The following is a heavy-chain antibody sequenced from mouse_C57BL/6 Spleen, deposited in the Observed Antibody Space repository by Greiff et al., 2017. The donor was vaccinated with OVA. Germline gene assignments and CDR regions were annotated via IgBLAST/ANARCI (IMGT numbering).Heavy chain of an antibody. Sequence: EVNVVESGGGLVKPGGSLKLSCAASGFTFSDYGMHWVRQAPEKGLEWVAYISSGSSTIYYADTVKGRFTISRDNAKNTLFLQMTSLRSEDTAMYYCARNYGSSLYWYFDVWGTGTTVTVSS. V-gene: IGHV5-17*01. CDR3: ARNYGSSLYWYFDV. CDR2: ISSGSSTI. D-gene: IGHD1-1*01. J-gene: IGHJ1*03. CDR1: GFTFSDYG.